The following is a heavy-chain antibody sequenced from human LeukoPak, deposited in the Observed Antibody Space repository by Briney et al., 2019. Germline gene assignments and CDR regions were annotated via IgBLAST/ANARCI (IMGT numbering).Heavy chain of an antibody. CDR1: GGTFSSYA. J-gene: IGHJ6*03. Sequence: GASVKVSCKASGGTFSSYAISWVRQAPGQGLEWMGGIIPIFGTANYAQKFQGRVTITADESTSTAYMELSSLRSEDTAVYYCARQLLSLSYYYMDVWGKGTTITVSS. CDR2: IIPIFGTA. CDR3: ARQLLSLSYYYMDV. V-gene: IGHV1-69*13. D-gene: IGHD2-2*01.